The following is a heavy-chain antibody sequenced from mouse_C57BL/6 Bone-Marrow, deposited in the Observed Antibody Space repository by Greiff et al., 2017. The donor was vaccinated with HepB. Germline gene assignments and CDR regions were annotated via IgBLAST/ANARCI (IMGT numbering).Heavy chain of an antibody. CDR2: IDPANGNT. V-gene: IGHV14-3*01. CDR1: GFNIKNTY. CDR3: ARKDYGSPYAMDY. D-gene: IGHD1-1*01. J-gene: IGHJ4*01. Sequence: VQLKESVAELVRPGASVKLSCTASGFNIKNTYMHWVKQRPEQGLEWIGRIDPANGNTKYAPKFQGKATITADTSSNTAYLQLSSLTSEDTAIYYCARKDYGSPYAMDYWGQGTSVTVSS.